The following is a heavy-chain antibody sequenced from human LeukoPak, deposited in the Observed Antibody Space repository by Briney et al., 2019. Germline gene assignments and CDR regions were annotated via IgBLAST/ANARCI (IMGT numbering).Heavy chain of an antibody. CDR1: GFTFSSHG. D-gene: IGHD1-14*01. CDR2: LSGSGDGQ. Sequence: GGSLRLSCTASGFTFSSHGMRWVRQAPGKGLEWVSGLSGSGDGQFYADSVKGRFTISRDISKNILYLQMNSLRAEDTAVYYCAKGCQCPSGLSSWFDPRGQGTLVAVSS. V-gene: IGHV3-23*01. J-gene: IGHJ5*02. CDR3: AKGCQCPSGLSSWFDP.